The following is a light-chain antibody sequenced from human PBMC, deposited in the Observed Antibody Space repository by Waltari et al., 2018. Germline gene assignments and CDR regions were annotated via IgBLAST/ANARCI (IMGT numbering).Light chain of an antibody. CDR1: QSVLYNSNNKNY. V-gene: IGKV4-1*01. CDR2: WAS. Sequence: DIVMTQSPDSLAVSLGERATINCKSSQSVLYNSNNKNYLAWFQQKPEQPPKLLIYWASTRESGVPDRFSGSGSGTEFTLTISSLQAEDVAVYYCQQYYTTPYTFGQGTKLEIK. CDR3: QQYYTTPYT. J-gene: IGKJ2*01.